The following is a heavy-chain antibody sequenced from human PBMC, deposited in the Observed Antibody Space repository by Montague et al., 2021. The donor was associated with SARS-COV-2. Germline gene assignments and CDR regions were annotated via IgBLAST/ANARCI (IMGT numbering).Heavy chain of an antibody. CDR2: ISYDGSNK. Sequence: SLRLSCAASGFTFSSYAMHWVRQAPGKGLEWVAVISYDGSNKYYADSVKGRFTISRDNSKNTLYLQMNSLRAEDTAVYYCARDSLAGGKILGVVILYYYYGMDVWGQGTTVTVSS. J-gene: IGHJ6*02. CDR3: ARDSLAGGKILGVVILYYYYGMDV. CDR1: GFTFSSYA. V-gene: IGHV3-30*04. D-gene: IGHD3-3*01.